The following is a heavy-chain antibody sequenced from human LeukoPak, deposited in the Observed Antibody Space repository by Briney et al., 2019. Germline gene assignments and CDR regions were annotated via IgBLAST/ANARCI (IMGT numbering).Heavy chain of an antibody. CDR1: GYTFTTYG. V-gene: IGHV1-18*01. Sequence: ASVKVSCKASGYTFTTYGISWVRQAPGQGLEWMGWISAYNGNTDYAQKFQGRVTMTTDTSTSTAYMELRSLRSDDTAVYYCARDGSSFCSSTSCYSGHYYYGMDVWGQGTTVTVSS. CDR2: ISAYNGNT. J-gene: IGHJ6*02. CDR3: ARDGSSFCSSTSCYSGHYYYGMDV. D-gene: IGHD2-2*01.